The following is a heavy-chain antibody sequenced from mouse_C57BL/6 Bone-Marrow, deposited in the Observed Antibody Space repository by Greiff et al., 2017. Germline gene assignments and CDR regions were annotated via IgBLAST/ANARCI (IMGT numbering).Heavy chain of an antibody. CDR2: INPNYGTT. CDR3: AGLWLRRGGYYAMDY. CDR1: GYSFTDYN. J-gene: IGHJ4*01. V-gene: IGHV1-39*01. D-gene: IGHD2-2*01. Sequence: VHVKQSGPELVKPGASEKISCKASGYSFTDYNMNWVKQSNGKSLEWIGVINPNYGTTSYNQKFKGKATLTVDQSSSTAYMQLNSLTSEDSAVYYCAGLWLRRGGYYAMDYWGQGTSVTVSS.